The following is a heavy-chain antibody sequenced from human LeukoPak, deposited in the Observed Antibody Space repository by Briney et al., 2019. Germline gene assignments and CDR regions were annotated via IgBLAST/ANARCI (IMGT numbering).Heavy chain of an antibody. V-gene: IGHV3-23*01. CDR1: GFTFSSYA. CDR2: INSDGAGT. D-gene: IGHD6-19*01. Sequence: GGSLRLSCAPSGFTFSSYAMSWVRQARGKGLEWVSAINSDGAGTHYADSVKGRFTISRDNSKNTVYLQMNSLRAEDTAVYYCAKPLRGWYDFDYWGQGTLVTVSS. J-gene: IGHJ4*02. CDR3: AKPLRGWYDFDY.